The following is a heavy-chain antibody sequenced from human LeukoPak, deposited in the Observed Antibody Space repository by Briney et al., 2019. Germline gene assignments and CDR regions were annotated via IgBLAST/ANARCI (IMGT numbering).Heavy chain of an antibody. Sequence: ASVKVSCKASGYTFTSYGISWVRQAPGQGLEWMGWISAYNGNTNYAQKLQGRVTMTTDTSTSTAYMELRSLRSDDTAVYYCARDNHLHYVWGSYLPNFDYWGQGTLVTVSS. CDR1: GYTFTSYG. CDR2: ISAYNGNT. J-gene: IGHJ4*02. D-gene: IGHD3-16*02. CDR3: ARDNHLHYVWGSYLPNFDY. V-gene: IGHV1-18*01.